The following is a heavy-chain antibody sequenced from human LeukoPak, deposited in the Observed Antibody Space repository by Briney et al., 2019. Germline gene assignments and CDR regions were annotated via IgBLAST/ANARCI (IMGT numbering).Heavy chain of an antibody. CDR1: GFTFSSYG. J-gene: IGHJ4*02. V-gene: IGHV3-30*02. CDR2: IRYDGNNK. Sequence: PGGSLRLSCAASGFTFSSYGIHWVRQAPGKGLEWVAFIRYDGNNKYYADFVQGRFTISRDNSKNTLFLQMNSLRAEDTAVYYCAKDFSGYVDHWGQGTLVTVSS. D-gene: IGHD6-19*01. CDR3: AKDFSGYVDH.